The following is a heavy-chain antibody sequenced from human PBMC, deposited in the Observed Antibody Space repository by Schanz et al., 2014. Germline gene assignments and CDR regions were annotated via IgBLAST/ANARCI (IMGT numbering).Heavy chain of an antibody. J-gene: IGHJ6*02. CDR2: ISAQTGDT. CDR3: ARDLTVDTGYVVHYYYYGMDV. CDR1: GYTFTAYG. D-gene: IGHD5-12*01. Sequence: VQSVHSGTEVQKLGASVKVSCQTSGYTFTAYGINWVRQAPGQGLEWIGWISAQTGDTRYAQKMQGRVTMTRDVSSTTAFLELRSLRSDDTAVYYCARDLTVDTGYVVHYYYYGMDVWGQGTTVTVSS. V-gene: IGHV1-18*01.